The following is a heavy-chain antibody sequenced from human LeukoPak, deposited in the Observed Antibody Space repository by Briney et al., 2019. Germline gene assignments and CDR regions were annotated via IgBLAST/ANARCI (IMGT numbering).Heavy chain of an antibody. CDR3: ARVAVDTAVGAPPFDS. CDR2: IYYTGST. V-gene: IGHV4-30-4*08. J-gene: IGHJ4*02. CDR1: GDSVTTSDHY. D-gene: IGHD5-18*01. Sequence: SETLSLTCTVSGDSVTTSDHYWSWIRQPPGKGLEWIGYIYYTGSTYYSPSLKSRVIMSMDTSKNQFSLKLNSVTAADTAVYYCARVAVDTAVGAPPFDSWGQGTLVTVSS.